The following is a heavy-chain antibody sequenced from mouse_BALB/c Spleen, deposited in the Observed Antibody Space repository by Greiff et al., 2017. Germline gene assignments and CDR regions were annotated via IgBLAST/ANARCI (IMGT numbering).Heavy chain of an antibody. V-gene: IGHV5-6-5*01. Sequence: DVKLVESGGGLVKPGGSLKLSCAASGFTFSSYAMSWVRQTPEKRLEWVASISSGGSTYYPDSVKGRFTISRDNARNILYLQMSSLRSEDTAMYYCARGRDYGSPYWYFDVWGAGTTVTVSS. D-gene: IGHD1-1*01. CDR2: ISSGGST. CDR3: ARGRDYGSPYWYFDV. CDR1: GFTFSSYA. J-gene: IGHJ1*01.